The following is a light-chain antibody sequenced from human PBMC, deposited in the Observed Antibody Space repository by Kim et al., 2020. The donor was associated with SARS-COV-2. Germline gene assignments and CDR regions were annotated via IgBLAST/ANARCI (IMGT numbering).Light chain of an antibody. CDR3: RTWGTGIQV. CDR2: LNSDGSH. CDR1: SGHSSYA. Sequence: ASVKLACTLSSGHSSYAIAWHQQQPDKGPRYLMKLNSDGSHSKGDGIPDRFSGSSSGPERYLTISSLQSEDEADYYCRTWGTGIQVFGGGTQLTVL. J-gene: IGLJ3*02. V-gene: IGLV4-69*01.